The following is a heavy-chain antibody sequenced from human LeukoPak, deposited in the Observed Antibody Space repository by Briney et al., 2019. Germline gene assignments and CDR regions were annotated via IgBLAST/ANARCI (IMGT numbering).Heavy chain of an antibody. CDR2: ISWNSGSI. Sequence: GGSLRLSCAASGFTFDDYAMNWVRQAPGKGLEWVSGISWNSGSIGYADSVKGRFTISRDNAKNSLYLQMNSLRAEDMALYYCAKDRGDLFYYFDYWGQGTLVTVSS. J-gene: IGHJ4*02. D-gene: IGHD7-27*01. CDR3: AKDRGDLFYYFDY. CDR1: GFTFDDYA. V-gene: IGHV3-9*03.